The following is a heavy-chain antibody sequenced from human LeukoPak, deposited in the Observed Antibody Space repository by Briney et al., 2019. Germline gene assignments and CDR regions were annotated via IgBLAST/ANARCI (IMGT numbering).Heavy chain of an antibody. CDR1: GFTFSSYS. CDR3: ARDPTLGYCSSSSCPHLDY. J-gene: IGHJ4*02. Sequence: GGSLRLSCAASGFTFSSYSMNWVRQAPGKGLEWVSYISSSSRNIYYADSVKGRFTISTDNAKNSLYLQMNSLRAEDTAVYYCARDPTLGYCSSSSCPHLDYWGQGTLVTVSS. D-gene: IGHD2-2*01. V-gene: IGHV3-21*01. CDR2: ISSSSRNI.